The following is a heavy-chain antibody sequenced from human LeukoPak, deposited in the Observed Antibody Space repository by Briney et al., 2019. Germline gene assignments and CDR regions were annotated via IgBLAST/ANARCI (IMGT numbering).Heavy chain of an antibody. CDR2: IKQDGSEK. D-gene: IGHD3-10*01. J-gene: IGHJ4*02. Sequence: GGSLRLSCAASGFTFSSYWMSWVRQAPGKGLEWVANIKQDGSEKYYVDSVKGRFTISRDNAKNSLYLQMNSLRAEDTAVYYCARISMVRGVRFDYWGQGTLVTVSS. V-gene: IGHV3-7*01. CDR3: ARISMVRGVRFDY. CDR1: GFTFSSYW.